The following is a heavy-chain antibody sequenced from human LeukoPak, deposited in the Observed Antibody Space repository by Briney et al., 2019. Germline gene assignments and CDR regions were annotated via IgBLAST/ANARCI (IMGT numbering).Heavy chain of an antibody. CDR2: IYHSGST. J-gene: IGHJ4*02. Sequence: SETLSLTCTVSGGSISSGGYYWSWIRQPPGKGLEWIGYIYHSGSTYYNPSLKSRVTISVDRSKNQFSLKLSSVTAADTAVYYCARAETRLKVFDYWGQGTLVTVSS. CDR3: ARAETRLKVFDY. CDR1: GGSISSGGYY. V-gene: IGHV4-30-2*01.